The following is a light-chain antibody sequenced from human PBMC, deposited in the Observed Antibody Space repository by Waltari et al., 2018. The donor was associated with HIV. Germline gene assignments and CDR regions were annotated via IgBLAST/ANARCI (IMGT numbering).Light chain of an antibody. CDR2: GAS. CDR3: QQYGDSPYT. CDR1: QSVSSNY. Sequence: EIVLTQSPGTLSLSPGERAALSCRASQSVSSNYLAWFQQIPGQAPRLLIYGASSRATGIPDRVSGSGSGTDFTLTISRLEPADFAVYYCQQYGDSPYTFGQGTKLEIK. V-gene: IGKV3-20*01. J-gene: IGKJ2*01.